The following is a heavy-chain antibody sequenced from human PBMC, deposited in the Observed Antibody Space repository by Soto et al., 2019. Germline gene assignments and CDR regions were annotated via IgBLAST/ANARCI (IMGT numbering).Heavy chain of an antibody. CDR1: GFSFSSYA. D-gene: IGHD6-19*01. CDR3: AKARGDSSGRRAFDS. Sequence: EVQLLESGGGLVQPGGSLRLSCAASGFSFSSYAMNWVRQAPGKGLEWVSGISGGGGSTYYADSVEGRFTLSRDNSKNTLYLQINSLRAEDTAVYYCAKARGDSSGRRAFDSWGQGTLVTVSS. CDR2: ISGGGGST. V-gene: IGHV3-23*01. J-gene: IGHJ4*02.